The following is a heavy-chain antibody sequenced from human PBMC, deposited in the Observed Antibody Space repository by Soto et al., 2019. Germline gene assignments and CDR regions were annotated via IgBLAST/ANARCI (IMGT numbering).Heavy chain of an antibody. V-gene: IGHV1-8*01. CDR1: GYTFTSYD. CDR2: INPNTGNS. D-gene: IGHD1-1*01. CDR3: ARRAETNGWNGFGADKYYFDF. J-gene: IGHJ4*02. Sequence: GASVKVSCKASGYTFTSYDIYWVRQATGQGLEWMGWINPNTGNSAYAHKFQGRVTMTSDTSISTAHMELSSLRSEDTAVYYCARRAETNGWNGFGADKYYFDFWGQGTLVTVSS.